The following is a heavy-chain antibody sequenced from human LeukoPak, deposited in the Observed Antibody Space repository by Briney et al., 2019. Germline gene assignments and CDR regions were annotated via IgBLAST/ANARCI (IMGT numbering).Heavy chain of an antibody. CDR1: GYTFTSYD. V-gene: IGHV1-2*02. Sequence: ASVKVSCKASGYTFTSYDINWVRQATGQGLEWMGWINPNSGDTNYAQKFQGRVTMTWDTSISTAYMELSSLTSDDTAVYYCARGDILDYWGQGTLVTVSS. CDR3: ARGDILDY. D-gene: IGHD3-9*01. J-gene: IGHJ4*02. CDR2: INPNSGDT.